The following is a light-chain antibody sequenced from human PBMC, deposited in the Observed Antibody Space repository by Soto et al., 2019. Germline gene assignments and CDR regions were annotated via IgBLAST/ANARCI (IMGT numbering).Light chain of an antibody. CDR2: DVG. J-gene: IGLJ1*01. Sequence: QSALTQPASVSGSPGQSIAIPCTGTSSDVGSYNLVSWYQQHPGKAPKLMIYDVGNRPSGVSDRFSGSKSGNTASLTISGLQAEDEADYYCSSYTSSNTLYVFGTGTKVTVL. CDR3: SSYTSSNTLYV. V-gene: IGLV2-14*02. CDR1: SSDVGSYNL.